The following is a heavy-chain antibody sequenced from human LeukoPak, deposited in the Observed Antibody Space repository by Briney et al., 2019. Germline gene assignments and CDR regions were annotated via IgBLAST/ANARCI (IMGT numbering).Heavy chain of an antibody. CDR2: ISTYNGNT. D-gene: IGHD6-19*01. Sequence: GASVKVSCKGSGYNFDRYGVNWVRQAPGQGLEWVGWISTYNGNTFYAQKFEGRVSMTTDTSTNTVYMDLRSLRSDDTAVYYCARTVIAVAGTYGMDVWGQGTTVTVSS. CDR1: GYNFDRYG. V-gene: IGHV1-18*04. J-gene: IGHJ6*02. CDR3: ARTVIAVAGTYGMDV.